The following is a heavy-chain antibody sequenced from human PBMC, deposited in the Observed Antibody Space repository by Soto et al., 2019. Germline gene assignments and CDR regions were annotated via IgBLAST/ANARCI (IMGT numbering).Heavy chain of an antibody. CDR3: ARDWGTPGRGSAVGYYYHYGMDV. J-gene: IGHJ6*02. D-gene: IGHD6-19*01. Sequence: EVQLVESGGGLVQPGGSLRLSCLASEFTYNTYWMNWVRQAPGRGLEWVANIKDDGSEKNYVDSVKGRFTISRDNAKNSLYLQMYSLRGEDTAGYFSARDWGTPGRGSAVGYYYHYGMDVWGQGTTVTDSS. CDR1: EFTYNTYW. V-gene: IGHV3-7*05. CDR2: IKDDGSEK.